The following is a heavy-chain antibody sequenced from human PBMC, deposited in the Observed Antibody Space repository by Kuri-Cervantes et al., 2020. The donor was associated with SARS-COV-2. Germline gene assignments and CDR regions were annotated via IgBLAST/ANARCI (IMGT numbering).Heavy chain of an antibody. D-gene: IGHD2-2*01. Sequence: GESLKISCAASGFTFSSYSMNWVRQAPGKGLEWVSSSSSSSSYIYYADSVKGRFTISRDNAKNSLYLQMNSLRAEDTAVYYCARAPDIVVVPAAIDRRIYYYGMDVWGQGTTVTVSS. CDR1: GFTFSSYS. V-gene: IGHV3-21*01. CDR2: SSSSSSYI. CDR3: ARAPDIVVVPAAIDRRIYYYGMDV. J-gene: IGHJ6*02.